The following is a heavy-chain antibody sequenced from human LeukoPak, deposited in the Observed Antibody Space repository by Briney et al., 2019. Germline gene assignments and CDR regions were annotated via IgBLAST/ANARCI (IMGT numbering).Heavy chain of an antibody. CDR1: GFTFSNYA. CDR2: ISDVGVST. J-gene: IGHJ4*02. V-gene: IGHV3-23*01. Sequence: PGGSLRLSCAASGFTFSNYAMSWVRQAPGKGLEWVPAISDVGVSTYYADSVKGRFTMSRDNSRTTLYLQMNSLGAEDTALYYCAKGVIYDSSGYYYPFDSWGQGTLVTVSS. D-gene: IGHD3-22*01. CDR3: AKGVIYDSSGYYYPFDS.